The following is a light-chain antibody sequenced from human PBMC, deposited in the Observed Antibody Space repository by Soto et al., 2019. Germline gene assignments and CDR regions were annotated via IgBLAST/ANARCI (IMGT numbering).Light chain of an antibody. V-gene: IGKV3-11*01. CDR3: QQRSNWPPVIT. Sequence: EIVLTQSPATLSLSPGERATLSCRASQSFSSYLAWYQQKPGQAPRLLIYDASKRATGIPARFSGRGSGTDFKLTISSQEPEDFAVYYCQQRSNWPPVITFGQGTRLEIK. CDR1: QSFSSY. CDR2: DAS. J-gene: IGKJ5*01.